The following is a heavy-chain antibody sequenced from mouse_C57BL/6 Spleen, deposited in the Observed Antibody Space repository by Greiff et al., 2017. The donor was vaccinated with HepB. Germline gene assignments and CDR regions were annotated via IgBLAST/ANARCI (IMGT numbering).Heavy chain of an antibody. CDR1: GYTFTSYW. J-gene: IGHJ2*01. D-gene: IGHD3-2*02. CDR2: IHPNSGST. V-gene: IGHV1-64*01. CDR3: ARDSSGYY. Sequence: VQLQQPGAELVKPGASVKLSCKASGYTFTSYWMHWVKQRPGQGLEWLGMIHPNSGSTNSNEKFKSKAILTVDKYSSTAYMQLSSLTSEDSAVYYCARDSSGYYWGQGTTLTVSS.